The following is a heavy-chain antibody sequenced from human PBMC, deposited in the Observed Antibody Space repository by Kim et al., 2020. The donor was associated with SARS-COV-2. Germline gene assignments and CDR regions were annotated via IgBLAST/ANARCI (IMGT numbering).Heavy chain of an antibody. CDR1: GFTFTTYA. D-gene: IGHD2-2*01. CDR2: ISGSGVST. CDR3: AKDRYCASTSCYGMGWYFDL. V-gene: IGHV3-23*01. J-gene: IGHJ2*01. Sequence: GGSLRLSCAASGFTFTTYAMSWVRQAPGKGLEWVSTISGSGVSTNYADSVKGRFTISRDNSKNTLYLQMNTLRAEDTAIYYCAKDRYCASTSCYGMGWYFDLWGRGTLVIVPS.